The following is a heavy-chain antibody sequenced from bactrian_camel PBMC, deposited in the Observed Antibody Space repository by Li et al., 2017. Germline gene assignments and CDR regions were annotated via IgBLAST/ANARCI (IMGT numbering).Heavy chain of an antibody. V-gene: IGHV3S6*01. D-gene: IGHD4*01. J-gene: IGHJ4*01. CDR3: ATPARRGMLLPVDYAF. CDR2: IYTDDMST. Sequence: HVQLVESGGGLVQPGGSLRLSCAASGFTFSNNWMHWVRQAPGKGLEWVASIYTDDMSTHSSESVKGRFTISRDFFNNMVYLQMNSLNVEDTALYFCATPARRGMLLPVDYAFWGQRTQVTVS. CDR1: GFTFSNNW.